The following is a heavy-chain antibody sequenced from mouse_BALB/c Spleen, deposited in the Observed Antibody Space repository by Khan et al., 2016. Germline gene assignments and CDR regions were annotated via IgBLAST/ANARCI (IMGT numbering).Heavy chain of an antibody. CDR2: IWAGGST. J-gene: IGHJ4*01. Sequence: QVQLKQSGPGLVAPSQSLSITCTVSGFSLTSYGVHWVRQPPGKGLEWLGVIWAGGSTNYNSAVTSRLSISKDNSKRQGFLKMNSLQMNDTAMYYCSSNYAMDYWGQGTSGTVSS. V-gene: IGHV2-9*02. CDR1: GFSLTSYG. CDR3: SSNYAMDY.